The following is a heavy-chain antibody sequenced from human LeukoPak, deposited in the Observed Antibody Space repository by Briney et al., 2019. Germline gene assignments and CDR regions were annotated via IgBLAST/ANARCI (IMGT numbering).Heavy chain of an antibody. V-gene: IGHV3-74*01. J-gene: IGHJ4*02. CDR1: GFTFSSYW. CDR3: VKDSGRYRFEN. Sequence: GGSLRLSCAVSGFTFSSYWMHWVRQAPGKGLVWVSRIDRDGSRINYADSVKGRFTISRDNGKNTLFLQMNSLRAEDAAVYYCVKDSGRYRFENWGQGILVTVSS. D-gene: IGHD6-25*01. CDR2: IDRDGSRI.